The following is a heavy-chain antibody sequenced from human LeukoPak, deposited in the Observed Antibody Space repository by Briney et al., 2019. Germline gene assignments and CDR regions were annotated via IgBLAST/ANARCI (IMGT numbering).Heavy chain of an antibody. V-gene: IGHV4-34*01. CDR3: ARGQGTVTTH. CDR1: GGSFSGYY. CDR2: INHSGSA. J-gene: IGHJ4*02. Sequence: SETLSLTCAGSGGSFSGYYWTWIRQPPGKGLEWIGEINHSGSANYSQSLSSRVTISLDMSENQFSLKLTSVTAADTAVYYCARGQGTVTTHWGQGTLVTVSS. D-gene: IGHD4-17*01.